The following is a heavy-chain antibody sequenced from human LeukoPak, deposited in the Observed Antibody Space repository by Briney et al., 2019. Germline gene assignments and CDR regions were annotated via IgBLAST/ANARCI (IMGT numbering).Heavy chain of an antibody. Sequence: QALSLTRAIPGDRVSSNRASSASTRHYPSRGIEWLGRTYYRSKWSTEYAVSVNSRITINPDTSKNKFSLQVNYLTPEDTAVYNCARDRPGDYFHYWGQGTLVTVSS. CDR1: GDRVSSNRAS. CDR3: ARDRPGDYFHY. CDR2: TYYRSKWST. V-gene: IGHV6-1*01. J-gene: IGHJ4*02. D-gene: IGHD3-10*01.